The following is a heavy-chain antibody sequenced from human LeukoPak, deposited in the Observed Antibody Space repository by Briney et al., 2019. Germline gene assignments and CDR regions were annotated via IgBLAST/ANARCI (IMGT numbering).Heavy chain of an antibody. CDR2: ISYDGSNK. CDR3: ARDHYYDSSGYSPDY. CDR1: GFTFSSYA. V-gene: IGHV3-30*01. Sequence: GGSLRLSCAASGFTFSSYAMHWARQAPGKGLEWVAVISYDGSNKYYADSVKGRFTISRENSKNTLYLQMNSLRAEDTAVYYCARDHYYDSSGYSPDYWGQGTLVTVSS. D-gene: IGHD3-22*01. J-gene: IGHJ4*02.